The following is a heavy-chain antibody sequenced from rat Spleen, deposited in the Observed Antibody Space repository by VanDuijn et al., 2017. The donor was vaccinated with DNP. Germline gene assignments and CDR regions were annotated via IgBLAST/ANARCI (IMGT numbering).Heavy chain of an antibody. Sequence: EVQLVESGGGLVQPGRSLKLSCAASGFTFSDYNMAWVRQAPKKGLEWVATISYDGSSTYYRDSVKGRFTISRDNAKSTLYLQMDSLRSEDTATYYCARGAHYFDYWGQGVMVTVSS. CDR1: GFTFSDYN. CDR3: ARGAHYFDY. V-gene: IGHV5-7*01. CDR2: ISYDGSST. J-gene: IGHJ2*01.